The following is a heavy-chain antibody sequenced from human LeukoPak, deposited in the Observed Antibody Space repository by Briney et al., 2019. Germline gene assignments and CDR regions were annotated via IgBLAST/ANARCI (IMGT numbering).Heavy chain of an antibody. J-gene: IGHJ4*02. V-gene: IGHV4-39*02. CDR3: ARDYSSSNGHPDY. CDR2: IYYSGST. CDR1: GGSISSSSYY. D-gene: IGHD6-6*01. Sequence: SETLSLTCTVSGGSISSSSYYWGWIRQPPGKGLEWIGSIYYSGSTYYNPSLKSRVTISVDTSKNQFSLKLSSVTAADTAVYYCARDYSSSNGHPDYWGQGTLVTVSS.